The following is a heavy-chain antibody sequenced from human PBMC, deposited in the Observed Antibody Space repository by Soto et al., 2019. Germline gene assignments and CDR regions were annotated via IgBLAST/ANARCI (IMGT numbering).Heavy chain of an antibody. D-gene: IGHD5-12*01. CDR2: IWYDGSNK. CDR3: SRAVDIVATTSYYYYGMDV. Sequence: VGSLRLSCAASGFTFSSYGMHWVRQAPGKGLEWVAVIWYDGSNKYYADSVKGRFTISRDNSKNTLYLQMKSLKTEDTAVYYCSRAVDIVATTSYYYYGMDVWGQGTTVNVSS. J-gene: IGHJ6*02. CDR1: GFTFSSYG. V-gene: IGHV3-33*01.